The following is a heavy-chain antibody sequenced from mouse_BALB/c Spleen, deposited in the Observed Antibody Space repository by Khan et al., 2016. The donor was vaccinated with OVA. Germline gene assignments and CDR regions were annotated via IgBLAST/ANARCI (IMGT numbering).Heavy chain of an antibody. V-gene: IGHV9-3-1*01. CDR1: GYTFTNYV. CDR2: INTYTGEP. J-gene: IGHJ2*01. Sequence: QIQLVQSGPELKKPGETVKISCKASGYTFTNYVVNWVKQSPGKGLKWMGWINTYTGEPTYDDDLKGRFAFSLETSASTAFLQINSLKNEDTATYFCARLHGGYWGQGTTLTVSS. CDR3: ARLHGGY.